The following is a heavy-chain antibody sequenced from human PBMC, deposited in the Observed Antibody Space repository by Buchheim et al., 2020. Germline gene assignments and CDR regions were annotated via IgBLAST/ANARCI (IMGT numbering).Heavy chain of an antibody. CDR1: GFPVSRNY. J-gene: IGHJ5*02. V-gene: IGHV3-66*02. CDR2: LYSGDNT. D-gene: IGHD2/OR15-2a*01. Sequence: EVQLVESGGGLVQPGGSLRLPRAASGFPVSRNYMSWVRQAPGKGLEWVSLLYSGDNTYYADPVRGRFTISIDPSKNTLYLQMNSLRPEDTAIYYCARILLSGATNWFDPWGQGTL. CDR3: ARILLSGATNWFDP.